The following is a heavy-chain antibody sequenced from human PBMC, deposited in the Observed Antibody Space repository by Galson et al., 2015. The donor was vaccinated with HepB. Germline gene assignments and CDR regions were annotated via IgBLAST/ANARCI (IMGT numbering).Heavy chain of an antibody. Sequence: SRKASGGTFSSYAISWVRQAPGQGLEWMGGIIPIFGTANYAQKFQGRVTITADESTSSAYMELSSLRSEDTAVYYCARGYPHYDILTGPGTPFDYWGQGTLVTVSS. V-gene: IGHV1-69*01. CDR2: IIPIFGTA. CDR3: ARGYPHYDILTGPGTPFDY. D-gene: IGHD3-9*01. CDR1: GGTFSSYA. J-gene: IGHJ4*02.